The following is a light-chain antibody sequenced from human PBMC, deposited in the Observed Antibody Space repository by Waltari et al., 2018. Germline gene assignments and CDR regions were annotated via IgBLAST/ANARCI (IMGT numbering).Light chain of an antibody. V-gene: IGKV3-20*01. CDR3: QHYVSLPAT. J-gene: IGKJ1*01. Sequence: CRAGRSIIKYLAWYPKKPGQAPRLLIYHTSIRAAGIPDRFSGSGSGTDFSLFISRLEPEDFAVYYCQHYVSLPATFGQGTKVEIK. CDR2: HTS. CDR1: RSIIKY.